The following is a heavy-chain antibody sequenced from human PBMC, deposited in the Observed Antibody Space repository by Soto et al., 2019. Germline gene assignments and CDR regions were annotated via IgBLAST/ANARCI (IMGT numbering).Heavy chain of an antibody. D-gene: IGHD4-4*01. CDR2: MNPNSGNT. CDR1: GYTFTSYD. Sequence: GASVKVSCKASGYTFTSYDINWVRQATGQGLEWMGWMNPNSGNTGYAQKFQGRVTMTRNTSISTAYMELSSLRSEDTAVYYCARDALGATVSYYYYGMDVWGQGTTVTVSS. V-gene: IGHV1-8*01. CDR3: ARDALGATVSYYYYGMDV. J-gene: IGHJ6*02.